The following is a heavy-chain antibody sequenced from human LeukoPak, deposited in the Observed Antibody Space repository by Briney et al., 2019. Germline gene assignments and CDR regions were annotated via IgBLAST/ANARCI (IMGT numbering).Heavy chain of an antibody. J-gene: IGHJ4*02. CDR3: AIGRGGQQLGDY. CDR1: EYRFPNYC. D-gene: IGHD6-13*01. CDR2: IYPDDSDT. V-gene: IGHV5-51*01. Sequence: GESLKISCKHSEYRFPNYCIGWVRQMPGKGLEWMWIIYPDDSDTRYSPSFQGQVTISADRSISTAYLQWSSLRASDTAMYYCAIGRGGQQLGDYWGQGTLVTVSS.